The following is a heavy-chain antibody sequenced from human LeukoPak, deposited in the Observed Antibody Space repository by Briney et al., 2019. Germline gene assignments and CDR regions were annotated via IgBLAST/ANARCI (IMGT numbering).Heavy chain of an antibody. J-gene: IGHJ4*02. CDR3: AKVANYYDSSGYSHFDY. D-gene: IGHD3-22*01. Sequence: PGGSLRLSCAASGFTFSSFAMSWVRQAPGKGLEWVSAISGSGGSTYYADSVKGRFTISRDNSKNTLYLQINSLRAEDTAVYYCAKVANYYDSSGYSHFDYWGQGTLVTVSS. V-gene: IGHV3-23*01. CDR1: GFTFSSFA. CDR2: ISGSGGST.